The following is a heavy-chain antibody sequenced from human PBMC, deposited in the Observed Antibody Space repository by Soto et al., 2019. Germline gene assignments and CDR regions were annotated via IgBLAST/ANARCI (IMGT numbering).Heavy chain of an antibody. V-gene: IGHV4-30-2*01. Sequence: SETLSLTCAVSGGSISSGGYSWSWTRQPPGKGLEWIGYIYHSGSTYYNPSLKSRVTISVDRSKNQFSLKLSSVTAADTAVYYCARGLTAAGPNNWFDPWGQGTLVTVSS. D-gene: IGHD6-13*01. CDR2: IYHSGST. CDR3: ARGLTAAGPNNWFDP. CDR1: GGSISSGGYS. J-gene: IGHJ5*02.